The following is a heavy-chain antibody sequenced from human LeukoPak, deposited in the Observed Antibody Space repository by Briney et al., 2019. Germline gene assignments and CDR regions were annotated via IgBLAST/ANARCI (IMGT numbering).Heavy chain of an antibody. V-gene: IGHV1-8*01. Sequence: ASMKVSCKASGYTFTSYDINWVRQATGQGLEWMGWMNPNSGNTGYAQKFQGRVTMTRNTSISTAYMELSSLRSEDTAVYYCARVGSGSYFLDYWGQGTLVTVSS. J-gene: IGHJ4*02. CDR1: GYTFTSYD. D-gene: IGHD3-10*01. CDR3: ARVGSGSYFLDY. CDR2: MNPNSGNT.